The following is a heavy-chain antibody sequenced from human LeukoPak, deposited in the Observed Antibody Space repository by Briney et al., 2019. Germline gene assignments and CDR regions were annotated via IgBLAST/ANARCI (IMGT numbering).Heavy chain of an antibody. CDR3: AKVRKAMVRGVIISAYLDY. CDR1: GFTFSSYE. Sequence: PGGSLRLSCAASGFTFSSYEMNWVRQAPGKGLEWVSYISSSGSTIYYADPVKGRFTISRDNAKNSLYLQMNSLRAEDTAVYYCAKVRKAMVRGVIISAYLDYWGQGTLVTVSS. J-gene: IGHJ4*02. CDR2: ISSSGSTI. D-gene: IGHD3-10*01. V-gene: IGHV3-48*03.